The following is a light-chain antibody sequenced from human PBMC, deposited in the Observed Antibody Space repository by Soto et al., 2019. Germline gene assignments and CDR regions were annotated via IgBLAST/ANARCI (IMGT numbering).Light chain of an antibody. Sequence: QSVLTQPPSASGTPGQRVTISCSGSSSNIGSNTVNWYQQLPGTAPKLLIFTNNQRPSGVPDRFSGSKSGTSGSLAISGLQSEDEADYYCAACDDSLNGYVFGAGTKVTVL. J-gene: IGLJ1*01. CDR2: TNN. CDR1: SSNIGSNT. V-gene: IGLV1-44*01. CDR3: AACDDSLNGYV.